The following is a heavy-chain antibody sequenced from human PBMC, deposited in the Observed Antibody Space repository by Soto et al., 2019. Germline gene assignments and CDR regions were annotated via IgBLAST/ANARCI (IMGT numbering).Heavy chain of an antibody. CDR1: GFSFSSFA. V-gene: IGHV3-23*01. CDR3: AKGVELDV. J-gene: IGHJ6*04. D-gene: IGHD1-26*01. CDR2: IGDSGAST. Sequence: EVLLLESGGGLVQPGGSLRLSCEASGFSFSSFAMNWVRQAPGKGLEWVSAIGDSGASTYYADSVKGRFTISRDNSRNTLYLHLNSLRAEDTPVYYWAKGVELDVWGNGSTVTVSS.